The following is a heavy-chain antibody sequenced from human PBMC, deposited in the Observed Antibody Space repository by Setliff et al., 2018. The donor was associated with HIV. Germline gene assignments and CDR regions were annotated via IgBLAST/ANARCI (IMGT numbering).Heavy chain of an antibody. V-gene: IGHV4-39*07. J-gene: IGHJ4*02. CDR3: AKGGDVTTENYGDYGTRAVFDK. CDR1: GGSISGSYYY. Sequence: PSETLSLTCTVSGGSISGSYYYWGWIRQPPGKGLEWIGSIYYSGSTYYNPSLKSRVTIFIDTSKNQFSLRLSSVTAADTALYYCAKGGDVTTENYGDYGTRAVFDKWGQGTLVTVSS. D-gene: IGHD4-17*01. CDR2: IYYSGST.